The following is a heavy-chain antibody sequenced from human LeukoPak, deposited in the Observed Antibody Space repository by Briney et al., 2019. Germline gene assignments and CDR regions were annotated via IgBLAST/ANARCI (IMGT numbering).Heavy chain of an antibody. CDR2: INHSGST. J-gene: IGHJ5*02. CDR1: GGSFSGYY. CDR3: ARRRALAYYDFWSGYRP. D-gene: IGHD3-3*01. Sequence: SETLSLTCAVYGGSFSGYYWSWIRQPPGKGLEWIGEINHSGSTNYNPSLKSRVTISVDTSKNQFSLKLSSVTAADTAVYYCARRRALAYYDFWSGYRPWGQGTLVTVSS. V-gene: IGHV4-34*01.